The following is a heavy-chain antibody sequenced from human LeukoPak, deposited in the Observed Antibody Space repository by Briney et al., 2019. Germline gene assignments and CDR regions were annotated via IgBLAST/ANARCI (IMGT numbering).Heavy chain of an antibody. CDR2: IYYSLST. Sequence: SETHSLTHTLSRGSLSSYYWSWLRQPPRKGLEGIGYIYYSLSTNYIPSLKSRVTISLDTSKNQSSLKLSSVTAADTAVDYCVRGTPQLWLDEATQFDYWGQGTLVTVSS. D-gene: IGHD5-18*01. V-gene: IGHV4-59*01. J-gene: IGHJ4*02. CDR1: RGSLSSYY. CDR3: VRGTPQLWLDEATQFDY.